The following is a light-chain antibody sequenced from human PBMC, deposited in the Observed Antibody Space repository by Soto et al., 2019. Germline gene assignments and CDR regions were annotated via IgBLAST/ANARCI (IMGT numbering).Light chain of an antibody. J-gene: IGLJ2*01. CDR2: DVS. V-gene: IGLV2-14*01. CDR3: SSYTRSSTHVV. CDR1: SSDVGGYNY. Sequence: QSALTQPASVSGSPGQSITISCTGTSSDVGGYNYVSWYQQHPGKAPKLMIYDVSNRPSGVSNRFSGSKSGNTASLTISGLQAEDEADYDCSSYTRSSTHVVFGGGTKRTGL.